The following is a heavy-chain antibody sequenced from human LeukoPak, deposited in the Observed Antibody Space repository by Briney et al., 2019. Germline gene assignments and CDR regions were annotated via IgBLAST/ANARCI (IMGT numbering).Heavy chain of an antibody. J-gene: IGHJ4*02. V-gene: IGHV3-30*03. Sequence: GGSLRLSCAASAFTFSNYGMHWVRQTPGKGLEWVAVISYDGSNKYYADSVKGRFTISRDNAKNSLYLQMNSLRAEDTAVYYCVRDKLTGASRLDYWGQGTLLTVSS. CDR1: AFTFSNYG. CDR3: VRDKLTGASRLDY. CDR2: ISYDGSNK. D-gene: IGHD7-27*01.